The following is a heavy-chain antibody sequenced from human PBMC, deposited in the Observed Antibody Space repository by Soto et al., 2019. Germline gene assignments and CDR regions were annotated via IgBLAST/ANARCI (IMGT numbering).Heavy chain of an antibody. J-gene: IGHJ4*02. Sequence: EVQLVESGGGLVQPGGSLRLSCAASGFTVSSNYMSWVRQAPGKGLEWVSVIYSGGSTYYADSVKGRFTISRDNSNNTLYLQMTSLRAEDTAVYYCARDHYYDSSGCFAYWGQGTLVTVSS. V-gene: IGHV3-66*01. CDR1: GFTVSSNY. CDR3: ARDHYYDSSGCFAY. D-gene: IGHD3-22*01. CDR2: IYSGGST.